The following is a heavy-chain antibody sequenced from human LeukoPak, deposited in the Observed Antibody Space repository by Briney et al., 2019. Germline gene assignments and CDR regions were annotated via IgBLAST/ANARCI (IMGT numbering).Heavy chain of an antibody. J-gene: IGHJ4*02. V-gene: IGHV1-2*02. CDR2: INPKTLGT. Sequence: GASVTVSFKASGYTFTCYYIHWVRQAPGHGLKWMGWINPKTLGTNYAQKFRGRLTMTRDTSISTVYMELSSLRADDTTVYYCARDSLSDDSSGYYDFWGQGALVTVST. CDR3: ARDSLSDDSSGYYDF. D-gene: IGHD3-22*01. CDR1: GYTFTCYY.